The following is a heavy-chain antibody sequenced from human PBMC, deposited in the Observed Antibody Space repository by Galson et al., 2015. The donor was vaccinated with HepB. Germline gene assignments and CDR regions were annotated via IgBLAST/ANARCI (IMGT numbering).Heavy chain of an antibody. J-gene: IGHJ3*02. CDR2: IDPSDSYT. CDR1: GYSFTSYW. CDR3: ARPGAMVRGLDAFDI. V-gene: IGHV5-10-1*01. D-gene: IGHD3-10*01. Sequence: QSGAEVKKPGESLRISCKGSGYSFTSYWISWVRQMPGKGLEWMGRIDPSDSYTNYSPSFQGHVTTSADKSISTAYLQWSSLKASDTSMYYCARPGAMVRGLDAFDIWGQGTMVTVSS.